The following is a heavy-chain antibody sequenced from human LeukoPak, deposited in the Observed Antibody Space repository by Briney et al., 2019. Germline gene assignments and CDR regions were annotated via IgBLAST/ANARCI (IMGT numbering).Heavy chain of an antibody. V-gene: IGHV3-48*03. D-gene: IGHD3-3*01. Sequence: GGLLRLSCAASGFTFGSYEMNWVRQAPGKGLELVSYISSSGSTIYYADSVKGRFTISRDNAKNSLYMQMNSLRAEDTAVYYCARDSASDFWSGYYKGGYYYYGMDVWGQGTTVTVSS. CDR2: ISSSGSTI. J-gene: IGHJ6*02. CDR1: GFTFGSYE. CDR3: ARDSASDFWSGYYKGGYYYYGMDV.